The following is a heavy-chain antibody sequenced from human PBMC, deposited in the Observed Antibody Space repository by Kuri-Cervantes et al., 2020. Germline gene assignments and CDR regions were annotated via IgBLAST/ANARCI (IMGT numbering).Heavy chain of an antibody. J-gene: IGHJ6*02. CDR3: ARDHMVRGVIILYGMDV. D-gene: IGHD3-10*01. CDR2: TSYDGSNK. Sequence: GESLKISCAASGFTFSSYGMHWVRQAPGKGLEWVAVTSYDGSNKYYADSVKGRFTISRDNSKNTLYLQMNSLRAEDTAVYYCARDHMVRGVIILYGMDVWGQGTTVTVSS. V-gene: IGHV3-30*03. CDR1: GFTFSSYG.